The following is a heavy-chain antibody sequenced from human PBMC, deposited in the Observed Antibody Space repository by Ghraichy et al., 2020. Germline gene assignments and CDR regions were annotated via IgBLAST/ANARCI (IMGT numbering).Heavy chain of an antibody. Sequence: TLSLTCAVYGGSFSGYYWSWIRQPPGKGLEWIGEINHSGSTNYNPSLKSRVTISVDTSKNQFSLKLSSVTAADTAVYYCAAASPGIAAAGTFDYWGQGTLVTVSS. V-gene: IGHV4-34*01. CDR2: INHSGST. J-gene: IGHJ4*02. CDR1: GGSFSGYY. D-gene: IGHD6-13*01. CDR3: AAASPGIAAAGTFDY.